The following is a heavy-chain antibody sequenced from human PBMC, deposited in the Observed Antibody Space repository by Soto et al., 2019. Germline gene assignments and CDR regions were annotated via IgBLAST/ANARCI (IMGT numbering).Heavy chain of an antibody. CDR1: GFTVSNYL. Sequence: GGSLRLSCAASGFTVSNYLIHWVRQAPGKGLEWVSRIGGDDSDTLYTVYADSVKGRFTVSRDSAKNTVSLQMNSLRVEDTAVYYCARDPGHSNVILEYWGQGSLVTVSS. D-gene: IGHD4-4*01. CDR2: IGGDDSDTLYT. V-gene: IGHV3-74*01. CDR3: ARDPGHSNVILEY. J-gene: IGHJ4*02.